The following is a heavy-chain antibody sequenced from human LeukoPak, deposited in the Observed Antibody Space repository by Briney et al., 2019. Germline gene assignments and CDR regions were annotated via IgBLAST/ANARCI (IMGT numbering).Heavy chain of an antibody. CDR1: GGSISSSSYY. CDR2: IYFSGST. Sequence: SETLSLTCTVSGGSISSSSYYWGWIRQPPGKGLEWIGNIYFSGSTYYNPSLKSRVTISVDTSKNQFSLKLSSVTAADTAVYYCARDLYYDSSWSFDIWGQGTMVTVSS. CDR3: ARDLYYDSSWSFDI. J-gene: IGHJ3*02. D-gene: IGHD3-22*01. V-gene: IGHV4-39*07.